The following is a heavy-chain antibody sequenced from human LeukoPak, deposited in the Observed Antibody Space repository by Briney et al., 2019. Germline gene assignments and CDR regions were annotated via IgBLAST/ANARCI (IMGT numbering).Heavy chain of an antibody. Sequence: SETLSLTCTVSGGSISSSSYYWGWIRQPPGKGLEWIGSIYYSGSTYYNPSLKSRVTISVDTSKNQFSLKLSSVTAADTAVYYCARDPYYDFWSGYYTVYWFDPWGQGTLVTVSS. V-gene: IGHV4-39*07. CDR3: ARDPYYDFWSGYYTVYWFDP. J-gene: IGHJ5*02. CDR1: GGSISSSSYY. CDR2: IYYSGST. D-gene: IGHD3-3*01.